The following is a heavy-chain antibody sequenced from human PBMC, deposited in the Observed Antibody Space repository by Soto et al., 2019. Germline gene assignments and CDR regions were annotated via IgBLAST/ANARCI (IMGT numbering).Heavy chain of an antibody. D-gene: IGHD3-10*01. CDR2: MSGSGDTT. J-gene: IGHJ4*02. V-gene: IGHV3-23*01. CDR3: ATPGSPYGSGTYYNVDY. Sequence: GGSLRLSCAASGFTFSNYAMSWVRQAPGKGLEWVSTMSGSGDTTYYADSVKGRFTISRDNSKNTLYLQMKSLRPEDTAVYYCATPGSPYGSGTYYNVDYWGQGTLVTVSS. CDR1: GFTFSNYA.